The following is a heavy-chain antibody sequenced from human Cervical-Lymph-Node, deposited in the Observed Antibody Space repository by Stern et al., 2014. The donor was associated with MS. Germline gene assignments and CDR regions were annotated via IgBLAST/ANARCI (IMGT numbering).Heavy chain of an antibody. J-gene: IGHJ4*02. V-gene: IGHV1-18*01. CDR2: ISADNGNT. Sequence: VQLEESGAEVKKPGASVKVSCKASGYTFTSYGISWVRQAPGQGLEWMGWISADNGNTYYEQKLQGRVTMTTDTSTTTAYMELRSLRSDDTAVYYCARGTVQGDFPDDYWGQGTLVTVSS. CDR3: ARGTVQGDFPDDY. CDR1: GYTFTSYG. D-gene: IGHD3-10*01.